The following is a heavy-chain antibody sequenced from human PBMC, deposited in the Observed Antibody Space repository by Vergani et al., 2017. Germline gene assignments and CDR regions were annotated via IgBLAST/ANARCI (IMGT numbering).Heavy chain of an antibody. V-gene: IGHV4-34*01. CDR3: ARDREAQLWGWFDP. Sequence: QVQLQQWGAGLLKPSETLSLTCAVYGGSFSGYYWSWIRQPPGKGLEWIGEINHSGSTNYNPSLKSRVTISVDTSKNQFSLKLSSVTAADTAVYYCARDREAQLWGWFDPWGQGTLVTVSS. CDR2: INHSGST. J-gene: IGHJ5*02. D-gene: IGHD5-18*01. CDR1: GGSFSGYY.